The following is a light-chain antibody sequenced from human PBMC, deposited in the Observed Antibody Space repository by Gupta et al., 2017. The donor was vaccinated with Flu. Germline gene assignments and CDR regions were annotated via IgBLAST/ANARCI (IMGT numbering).Light chain of an antibody. CDR1: QSVRSN. CDR2: NAS. V-gene: IGKV3D-15*01. J-gene: IGKJ4*01. Sequence: ATLSLSLGDRATLSCKTSQSVRSNLAWLQQKPGRAPRLLIYNASTRDTDIPARFSGSGSGTELTLTITSRQSEDCAVYYCQQYHNWPPLTFGEGTKVEIK. CDR3: QQYHNWPPLT.